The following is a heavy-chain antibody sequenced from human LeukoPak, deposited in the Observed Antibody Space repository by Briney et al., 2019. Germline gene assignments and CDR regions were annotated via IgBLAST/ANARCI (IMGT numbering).Heavy chain of an antibody. CDR3: ARDRGLLWFGEAFDI. CDR2: ISAYNGNT. D-gene: IGHD3-10*01. J-gene: IGHJ3*02. V-gene: IGHV1-18*01. Sequence: GASVKVSCKASGGTFSSYAISWVRQAPGQGLEWMGWISAYNGNTNYAQKLQGRVTMTTDTSTSTAYMELRSLRSDDTAVYYCARDRGLLWFGEAFDIWGQGTMVTVSS. CDR1: GGTFSSYA.